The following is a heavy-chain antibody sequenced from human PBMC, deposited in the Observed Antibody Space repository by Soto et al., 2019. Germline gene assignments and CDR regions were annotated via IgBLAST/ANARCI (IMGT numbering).Heavy chain of an antibody. CDR3: ARGVVGASTGFQH. CDR2: ISNSGST. CDR1: GGSISSFH. Sequence: SETLSLTCTVSGGSISSFHWSWIRQPPGKGPEWIGFISNSGSTNYNPSLKSRVTISLDTSKNQFSLKLGSVSAADTAVYYCARGVVGASTGFQHWGQGTLVTVS. D-gene: IGHD1-26*01. J-gene: IGHJ1*01. V-gene: IGHV4-59*01.